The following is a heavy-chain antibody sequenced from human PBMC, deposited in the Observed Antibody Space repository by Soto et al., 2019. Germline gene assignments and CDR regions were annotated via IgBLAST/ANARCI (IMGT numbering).Heavy chain of an antibody. Sequence: QVQLVQSGAEVKKPGSSVKVSCKASGGTFSSYAISWVRQAPGQGLEWMGGIIPIFGTANYAQKFQGRVTITADESTSTAYMELSSLRSEDTAVYYCAWQVVMMGGYYYYGMDVWGQRTTVTVSS. CDR3: AWQVVMMGGYYYYGMDV. J-gene: IGHJ6*02. D-gene: IGHD3-22*01. V-gene: IGHV1-69*12. CDR2: IIPIFGTA. CDR1: GGTFSSYA.